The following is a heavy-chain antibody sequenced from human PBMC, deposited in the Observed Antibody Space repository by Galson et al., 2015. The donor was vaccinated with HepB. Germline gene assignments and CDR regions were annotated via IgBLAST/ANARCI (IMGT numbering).Heavy chain of an antibody. V-gene: IGHV1-69*02. D-gene: IGHD4-17*01. CDR1: GGTFSSYT. CDR3: ARGGITVTTEGSYYYGMDV. J-gene: IGHJ6*02. CDR2: VIPILGIA. Sequence: SVKVSCKASGGTFSSYTISWVRQAPGQGLEWMGRVIPILGIANCAQKFQGRVTITADKSTSTAYMELSSLRSEDTAVYYCARGGITVTTEGSYYYGMDVWGQGTTVTVSS.